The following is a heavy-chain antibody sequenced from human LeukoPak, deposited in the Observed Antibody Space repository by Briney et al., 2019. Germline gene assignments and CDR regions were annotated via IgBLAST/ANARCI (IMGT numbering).Heavy chain of an antibody. V-gene: IGHV3-30*14. J-gene: IGHJ3*02. CDR3: ARSLTMYYYDSSGYLGDAFDI. Sequence: HPGGSLRLSCAASGFTFSSYAMHWVRQAPGKGLEWVAVISYDGSNKYYADSVKGRFTISRDNSKNTLYLQMGSLRAEDMAVYYCARSLTMYYYDSSGYLGDAFDIWGQGTMVTVSS. D-gene: IGHD3-22*01. CDR1: GFTFSSYA. CDR2: ISYDGSNK.